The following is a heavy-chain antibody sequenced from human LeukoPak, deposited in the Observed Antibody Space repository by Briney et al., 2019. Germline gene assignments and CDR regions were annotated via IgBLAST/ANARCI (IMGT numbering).Heavy chain of an antibody. Sequence: ASVKVSCKASGYTFTSYDINWVRQATGQGLEWMGWMNPNSGNTGYAQKFQGRVTITRNTSISTAYMELSSLRSEDTAVYYCARSPITMASRWFDPWGQGTLVTVSS. CDR2: MNPNSGNT. CDR1: GYTFTSYD. CDR3: ARSPITMASRWFDP. J-gene: IGHJ5*02. V-gene: IGHV1-8*03. D-gene: IGHD3-10*01.